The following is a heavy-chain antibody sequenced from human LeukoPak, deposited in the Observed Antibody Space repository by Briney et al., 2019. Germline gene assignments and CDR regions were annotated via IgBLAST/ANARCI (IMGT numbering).Heavy chain of an antibody. Sequence: GGSLRLSCAASGFTFSSYAMSWVRQAPGKGLEWVSAISGSGGSTYYADSVKGRFTISRDNSKNTLHLQMNSLRAEDTAVYYCAKKEAYYYGSGSDYFDYWGQGTLVTVSS. V-gene: IGHV3-23*01. D-gene: IGHD3-10*01. J-gene: IGHJ4*02. CDR3: AKKEAYYYGSGSDYFDY. CDR1: GFTFSSYA. CDR2: ISGSGGST.